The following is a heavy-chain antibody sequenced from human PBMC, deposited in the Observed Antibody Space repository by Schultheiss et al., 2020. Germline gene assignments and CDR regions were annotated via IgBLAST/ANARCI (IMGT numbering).Heavy chain of an antibody. J-gene: IGHJ6*02. CDR1: GGSFSGYY. CDR2: INHSGST. V-gene: IGHV4-34*01. CDR3: ARDSNRPYNWNYYYYYGMDV. D-gene: IGHD1-20*01. Sequence: GSLRLSCAVYGGSFSGYYWSWIRQPPGKGLEWIGEINHSGSTNYNPSLKSRVTISVDTSKNQFSLKLGSVTAADTAVYYCARDSNRPYNWNYYYYYGMDVWGQGTTVTVSS.